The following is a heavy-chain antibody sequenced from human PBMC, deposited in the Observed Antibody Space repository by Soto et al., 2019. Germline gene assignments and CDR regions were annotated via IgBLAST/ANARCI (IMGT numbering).Heavy chain of an antibody. J-gene: IGHJ5*02. Sequence: SETLSLTCVVSGYSISSGYYWGWIRQPPGKGLEWIGSIYHSGSTYYNPSLKSRVTISVDTSKNQFSLKLHSVTAADTAVYYCARGGYNYGTHWFDPWGQGTLVTVSS. CDR2: IYHSGST. CDR3: ARGGYNYGTHWFDP. D-gene: IGHD5-18*01. V-gene: IGHV4-38-2*01. CDR1: GYSISSGYY.